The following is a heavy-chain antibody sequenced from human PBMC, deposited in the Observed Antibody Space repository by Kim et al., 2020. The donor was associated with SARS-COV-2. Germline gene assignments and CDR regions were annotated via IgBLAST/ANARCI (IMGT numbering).Heavy chain of an antibody. CDR3: AKDRVAVAGYFDY. D-gene: IGHD6-19*01. V-gene: IGHV3-33*06. J-gene: IGHJ4*02. CDR2: KWYDGSNK. Sequence: GGSLRLSCAASGFTFSSYGMHWVRQAPGKGLEWVAVKWYDGSNKYYADSVKGRFTISRDNSKNTLYLQMNSLRAEDTAVYYCAKDRVAVAGYFDYWGQGTLVTVSS. CDR1: GFTFSSYG.